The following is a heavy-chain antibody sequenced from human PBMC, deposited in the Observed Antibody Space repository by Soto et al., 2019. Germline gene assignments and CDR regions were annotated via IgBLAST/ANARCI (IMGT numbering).Heavy chain of an antibody. CDR2: ISSSSSYI. CDR1: GFTFSSYS. CDR3: ARVRMTATTYDAFDI. V-gene: IGHV3-21*01. D-gene: IGHD2-21*02. J-gene: IGHJ3*02. Sequence: EVQLVESGGGLVKPGGSLRLSCAASGFTFSSYSMNWVRQAPGKGLEWVSSISSSSSYIYYADSVKGRFTISRDNAKNSLYLQMNSLRADDTAVYYCARVRMTATTYDAFDIWGQGTMVTVSS.